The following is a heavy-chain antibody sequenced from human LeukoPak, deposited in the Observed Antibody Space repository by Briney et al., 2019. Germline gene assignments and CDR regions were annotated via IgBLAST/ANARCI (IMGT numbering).Heavy chain of an antibody. CDR1: GFTFDDYG. V-gene: IGHV3-20*01. D-gene: IGHD3-10*01. CDR2: INWNGGST. Sequence: PGGSLRLSCAASGFTFDDYGMSWVRHAPGKGLEWVSGINWNGGSTGYADSVKGRFTISRDNAKNSLFLQMNSLRAEDTALYHCARNYGSGSYYNPADYWGQGTLVTVSS. CDR3: ARNYGSGSYYNPADY. J-gene: IGHJ4*02.